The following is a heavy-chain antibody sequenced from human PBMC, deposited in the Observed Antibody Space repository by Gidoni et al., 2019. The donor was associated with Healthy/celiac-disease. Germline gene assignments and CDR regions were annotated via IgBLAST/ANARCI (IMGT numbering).Heavy chain of an antibody. CDR2: IIPIFGTA. D-gene: IGHD5-18*01. V-gene: IGHV1-69*01. J-gene: IGHJ3*02. Sequence: WMGGIIPIFGTANYAQKFQGRVTITADESTSTAYMELSSLRSEDTAVYYCARDKGDTAMVIGAFDIWGQGTMVTVSS. CDR3: ARDKGDTAMVIGAFDI.